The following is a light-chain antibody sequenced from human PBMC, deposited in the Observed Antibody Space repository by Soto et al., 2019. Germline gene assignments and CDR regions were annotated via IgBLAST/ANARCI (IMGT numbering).Light chain of an antibody. CDR3: CSYAGGSTWV. Sequence: QSALTQPASVSGSPGQSITISCTGTSSDFGDYNLVSWYPHHPRKAPRLMIYECSNRPSGVSNRFSGSKSGNTASLTLSGLQAEDDADSYCCSYAGGSTWVLGGGTKVTVL. CDR1: SSDFGDYNL. V-gene: IGLV2-23*01. J-gene: IGLJ3*02. CDR2: ECS.